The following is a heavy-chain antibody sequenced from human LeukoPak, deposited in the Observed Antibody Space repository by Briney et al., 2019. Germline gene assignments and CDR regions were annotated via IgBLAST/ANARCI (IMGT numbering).Heavy chain of an antibody. Sequence: GASVKVSCKASGYTFTGYYKHWVRQAPGQGLEWMGWINPNSGGTNYAQKFQGRVTMTRDTSISTAYMELSRLRSDDTAVYYCARDSARTMIVVVSYFDYWGQGTLVTVSS. V-gene: IGHV1-2*02. J-gene: IGHJ4*02. D-gene: IGHD3-22*01. CDR1: GYTFTGYY. CDR2: INPNSGGT. CDR3: ARDSARTMIVVVSYFDY.